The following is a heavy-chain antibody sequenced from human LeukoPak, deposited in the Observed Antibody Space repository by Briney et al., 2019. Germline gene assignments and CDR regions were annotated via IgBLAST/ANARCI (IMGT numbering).Heavy chain of an antibody. Sequence: KSGGSLRLSCAASGLTFSSYSMNWVRQAPGKGLEWVSSISSSSSYIYYADSVKGRFTISRDNAKNSLYLQMNSLRAGDTAVYYCARDLIAAAGYYFDYWGQGTLVTVSS. J-gene: IGHJ4*02. CDR2: ISSSSSYI. V-gene: IGHV3-21*01. CDR3: ARDLIAAAGYYFDY. CDR1: GLTFSSYS. D-gene: IGHD6-13*01.